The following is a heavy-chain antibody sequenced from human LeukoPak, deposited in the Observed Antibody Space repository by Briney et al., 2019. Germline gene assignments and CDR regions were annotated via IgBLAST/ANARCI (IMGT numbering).Heavy chain of an antibody. J-gene: IGHJ4*02. V-gene: IGHV4-59*01. CDR2: IYYSGST. CDR1: GGSISSYC. D-gene: IGHD3-22*01. CDR3: ARGDYYDSSGYYYRGCYFDY. Sequence: SETLSLTCTVSGGSISSYCWSWIRQPPGKGLEWIGYIYYSGSTNYNPSLKSRVTISVDTSKNQFSLKLSSVTAADTAVYYCARGDYYDSSGYYYRGCYFDYWGQGTLVTVSS.